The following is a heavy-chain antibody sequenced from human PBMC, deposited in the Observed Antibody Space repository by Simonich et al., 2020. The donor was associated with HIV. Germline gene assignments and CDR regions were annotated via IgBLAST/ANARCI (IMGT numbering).Heavy chain of an antibody. CDR3: YGDYGEYYFDH. CDR2: LYLIGDT. Sequence: QVQLQESGPGLVKPSETLSLTCAVSGYYISSGYYWGWIRQSPGKGLEWIGSLYLIGDTYYNPSLMSRVTISVDTSKNQFSLKMSSLTAADTAVYYCYGDYGEYYFDHWSQGTLVTVSS. J-gene: IGHJ4*02. V-gene: IGHV4-38-2*01. D-gene: IGHD4-17*01. CDR1: GYYISSGYY.